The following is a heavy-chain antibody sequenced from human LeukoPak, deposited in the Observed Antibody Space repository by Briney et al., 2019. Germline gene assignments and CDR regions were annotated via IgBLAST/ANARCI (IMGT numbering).Heavy chain of an antibody. J-gene: IGHJ4*02. CDR1: GFTFSSYS. CDR2: ISSSSSYI. CDR3: ARASGPAAPFDY. D-gene: IGHD6-13*01. V-gene: IGHV3-21*01. Sequence: GGSLRLSCAASGFTFSSYSMNWVRQAPGKGLEWVSSISSSSSYIYYADSVKGRFTISRDNAKNSLHLQMNSLRAEDTAVYYCARASGPAAPFDYWGQGTLVTVSS.